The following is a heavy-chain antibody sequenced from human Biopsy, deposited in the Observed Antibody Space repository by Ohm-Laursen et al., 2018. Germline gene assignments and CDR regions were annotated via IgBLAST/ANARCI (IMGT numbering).Heavy chain of an antibody. J-gene: IGHJ4*02. CDR3: AKDCGLGGDRDY. V-gene: IGHV1-2*02. CDR2: INPKSGGT. D-gene: IGHD2-21*01. CDR1: GYTFTDYY. Sequence: GSSVKVSCKPSGYTFTDYYIHWVRQAPGHGPEWMGWINPKSGGTKYAQKFQGRVTMTRDTSIDTVHMELSRLTSDDTALYYCAKDCGLGGDRDYWGQGTLVTVSS.